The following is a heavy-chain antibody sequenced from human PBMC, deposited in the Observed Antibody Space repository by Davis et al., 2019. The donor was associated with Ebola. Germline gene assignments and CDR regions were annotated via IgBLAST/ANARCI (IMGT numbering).Heavy chain of an antibody. Sequence: GESLKISCAASGFTFRTYAMIWVRQAPGKGLEWVSAISGSADNTYYGDSVKGRFTISRDHSKNTVYLQMNSLRAEDTALYYCAKNGHYFYMDVWGKGTTVTASS. V-gene: IGHV3-23*01. CDR1: GFTFRTYA. CDR2: ISGSADNT. J-gene: IGHJ6*03. CDR3: AKNGHYFYMDV.